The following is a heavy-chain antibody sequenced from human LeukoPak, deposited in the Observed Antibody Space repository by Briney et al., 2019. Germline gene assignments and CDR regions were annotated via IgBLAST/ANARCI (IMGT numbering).Heavy chain of an antibody. CDR2: ISYDGSNK. D-gene: IGHD2-2*01. J-gene: IGHJ3*02. V-gene: IGHV3-30*04. Sequence: GGSLRLSCAASGFTFSSYAMRWVRQAPGKGLEWVAVISYDGSNKYYADSVKGRFTISRDNSKNTLYLQMNSLRAEDTAVYYCARQYCSSTSCYGDDAFDIWGQGTMVTVSS. CDR1: GFTFSSYA. CDR3: ARQYCSSTSCYGDDAFDI.